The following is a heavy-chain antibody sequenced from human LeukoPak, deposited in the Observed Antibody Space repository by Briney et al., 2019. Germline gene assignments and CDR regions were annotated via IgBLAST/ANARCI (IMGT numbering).Heavy chain of an antibody. CDR3: AREKKRGYSGYDY. V-gene: IGHV3-11*01. J-gene: IGHJ4*02. D-gene: IGHD5-12*01. CDR2: ISPSGSTI. Sequence: SGGSLRLSCAASGFTFSDYYMSWIRQAPGRGLEWLSYISPSGSTIYEADSMKGRLTISRDNARNSLFLQMNSLRAEDTAVYYCAREKKRGYSGYDYWGQGTLVTVSS. CDR1: GFTFSDYY.